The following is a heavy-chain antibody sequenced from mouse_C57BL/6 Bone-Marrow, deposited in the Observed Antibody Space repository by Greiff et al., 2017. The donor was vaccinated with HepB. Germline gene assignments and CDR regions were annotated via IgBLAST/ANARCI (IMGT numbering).Heavy chain of an antibody. CDR2: IWWDDDK. Sequence: ECGPGILQPSQPLSLTCSFSGFSLSTFGMGVGWIRQPSGKGLEWLAHIWWDDDKYYNPALKSRLTISKDTSKNQVFLKIANVDTADTATYYCARMRRLPAWFAYWGQGTLVTVSA. J-gene: IGHJ3*01. CDR3: ARMRRLPAWFAY. D-gene: IGHD2-4*01. V-gene: IGHV8-8*01. CDR1: GFSLSTFGMG.